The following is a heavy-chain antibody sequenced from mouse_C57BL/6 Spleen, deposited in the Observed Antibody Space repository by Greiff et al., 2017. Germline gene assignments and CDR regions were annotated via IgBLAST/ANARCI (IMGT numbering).Heavy chain of an antibody. J-gene: IGHJ2*01. V-gene: IGHV1-62-2*01. D-gene: IGHD1-1*01. Sequence: QVQLQQSGAELVKPGASVKLSCKASGYTFTEYPIHWVKQRSGQGLEWIGWFYPGSGSIKYNEQFKDKATLTADKSSSTVYRECRRLTSEDSAVYFGARHEDDYGSSLYFDYWGQGTTLTVSS. CDR1: GYTFTEYP. CDR2: FYPGSGSI. CDR3: ARHEDDYGSSLYFDY.